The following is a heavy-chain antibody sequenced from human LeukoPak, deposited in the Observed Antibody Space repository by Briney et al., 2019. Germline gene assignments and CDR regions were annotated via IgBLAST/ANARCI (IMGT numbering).Heavy chain of an antibody. CDR2: IKQDGSEK. J-gene: IGHJ4*02. CDR1: RFTFSSYW. CDR3: AREQIAVAGTLDY. V-gene: IGHV3-7*01. Sequence: GGSLRLSCAASRFTFSSYWMSWVRQAPGKGLEWVANIKQDGSEKYYVDSVKGRSTISRNNAKNSLYLQMNSLRAEDTAVYYCAREQIAVAGTLDYWGQGTLVTVSS. D-gene: IGHD6-19*01.